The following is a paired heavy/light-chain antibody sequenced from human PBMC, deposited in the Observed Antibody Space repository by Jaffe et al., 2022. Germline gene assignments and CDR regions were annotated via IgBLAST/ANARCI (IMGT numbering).Heavy chain of an antibody. J-gene: IGHJ4*02. V-gene: IGHV3-23*01. D-gene: IGHD5-12*01. CDR3: AKDTGYRGNVWGYFDY. CDR2: ISGSGGST. CDR1: GFTFSTYA. Sequence: EVQLLESGGGLVQPGGSLRLSCAASGFTFSTYAMSWVRQAPGKGLECVSAISGSGGSTYFADSVKGRFTISRDNSKNTLYLQMNSLRAEDSAVYYCAKDTGYRGNVWGYFDYWGQGTLVSVSS.
Light chain of an antibody. Sequence: EIVLTQSPATLSLSPGERATLSCRASQSVSDSLAWYRQKPGQAPWLLIYDASNRATGIPARFSGSGSGTDFTLTISSLDPEDFAVYFCQQRSNWPWTFGQGTTVEIK. CDR2: DAS. CDR3: QQRSNWPWT. CDR1: QSVSDS. V-gene: IGKV3-11*01. J-gene: IGKJ1*01.